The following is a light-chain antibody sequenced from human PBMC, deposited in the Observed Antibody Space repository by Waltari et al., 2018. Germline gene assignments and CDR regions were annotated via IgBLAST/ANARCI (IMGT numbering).Light chain of an antibody. CDR2: AAS. J-gene: IGKJ1*01. Sequence: DIQMTQSPSSLSASVGDRVTITCRARQSISNYLNWYQQKPGKAPNLLIYAASTLQSGVPSRFSGSGSGTDFTLTISSLQPEDFVTYYCQQSYSSPRTFGQGTKVEVK. CDR3: QQSYSSPRT. V-gene: IGKV1-39*01. CDR1: QSISNY.